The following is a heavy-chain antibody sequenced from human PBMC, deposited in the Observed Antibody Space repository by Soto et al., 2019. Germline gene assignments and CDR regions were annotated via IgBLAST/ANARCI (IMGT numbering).Heavy chain of an antibody. Sequence: PSETLSLTCTVSGGSISSYYWSWIRQPPGKGLEGIGDIYYSGSTNYNPSLKRRVTISVDTAKNHFSLKLSSVTAADTAVYSCANYDGSGEGEYAFDLWGQGTMVTVSS. CDR1: GGSISSYY. J-gene: IGHJ3*01. D-gene: IGHD3-10*01. CDR3: ANYDGSGEGEYAFDL. V-gene: IGHV4-59*01. CDR2: IYYSGST.